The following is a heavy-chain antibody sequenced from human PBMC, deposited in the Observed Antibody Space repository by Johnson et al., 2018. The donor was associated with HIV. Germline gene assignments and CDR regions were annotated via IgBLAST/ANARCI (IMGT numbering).Heavy chain of an antibody. J-gene: IGHJ3*02. CDR3: ANLKDYGDYWGPDAFDI. CDR2: ISFDGDNK. Sequence: VQLVESGGGVVQPGRSLRLSCAASGFTFSSYGMHWVRQAPGKGLEWVAVISFDGDNKNYVDSVKGRFTISRDNSKNTLYLQLNSLRPEDTGLYYCANLKDYGDYWGPDAFDIWGQGTMVSVSS. CDR1: GFTFSSYG. D-gene: IGHD4-17*01. V-gene: IGHV3-30*18.